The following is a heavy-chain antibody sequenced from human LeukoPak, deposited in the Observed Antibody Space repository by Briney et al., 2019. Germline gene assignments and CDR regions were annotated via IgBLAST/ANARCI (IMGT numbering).Heavy chain of an antibody. J-gene: IGHJ4*02. Sequence: GESLKISCEVSGYNFITYLITWVRQMPGKGLEWMGRIDPRDSYTNYSPSFQDHVTISADMSISTAYLQWSSLKASDTAIYYCARGPGRCTDGICYFDYWGQGTLVTVSS. CDR3: ARGPGRCTDGICYFDY. V-gene: IGHV5-10-1*01. CDR1: GYNFITYL. D-gene: IGHD2-8*01. CDR2: IDPRDSYT.